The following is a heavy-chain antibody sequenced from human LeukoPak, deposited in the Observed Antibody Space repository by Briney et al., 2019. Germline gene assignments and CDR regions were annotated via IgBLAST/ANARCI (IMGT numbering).Heavy chain of an antibody. CDR1: GYTFTGYY. J-gene: IGHJ4*02. CDR2: INPNSGGT. D-gene: IGHD3-22*01. CDR3: AREFGSGSVDY. Sequence: ASVKVSCKAAGYTFTGYYMHWVWDAPGQGLEWMGWINPNSGGTNYAQKFQGRVTMTRDTSISTAYMELSRLRSDDTAVYYCAREFGSGSVDYWGQGTLVTVSS. V-gene: IGHV1-2*02.